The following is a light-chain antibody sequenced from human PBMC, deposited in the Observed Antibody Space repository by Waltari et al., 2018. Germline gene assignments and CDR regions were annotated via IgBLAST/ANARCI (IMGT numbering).Light chain of an antibody. CDR1: QNIYSN. V-gene: IGKV1-6*01. J-gene: IGKJ4*01. Sequence: IQMTQSPSALSASVGDRVTISCRASQNIYSNLAWYQQKPGKAPKLLIYAASSLQSGIPSRFSGSGSGTDFTLTISSLQPEDSAAYYCQHYYDNPLTFDGGTKVEI. CDR2: AAS. CDR3: QHYYDNPLT.